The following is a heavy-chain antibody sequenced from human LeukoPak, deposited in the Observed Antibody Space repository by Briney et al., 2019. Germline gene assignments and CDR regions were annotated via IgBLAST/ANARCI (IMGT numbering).Heavy chain of an antibody. D-gene: IGHD3-22*01. V-gene: IGHV4-61*02. Sequence: PSETLSLTCTVSGGSISSSSYYWSWIRQPAGTGLEWIGRIYTSGSTNYNPSLKSRVTMSVDTSKNQFSLKLSSVTAADTAVYYCASSGFVDYYDSSGYLDYWGQGTLVTVSS. CDR3: ASSGFVDYYDSSGYLDY. CDR1: GGSISSSSYY. J-gene: IGHJ4*02. CDR2: IYTSGST.